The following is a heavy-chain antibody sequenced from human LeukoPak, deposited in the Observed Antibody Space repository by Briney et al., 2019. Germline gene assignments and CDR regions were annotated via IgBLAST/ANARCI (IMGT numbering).Heavy chain of an antibody. D-gene: IGHD6-19*01. CDR1: GFTFSSYW. CDR2: INSDGSST. Sequence: QSGGSLRLSCAASGFTFSSYWMHWVRQAPGKGLVWVSRINSDGSSTSYADSVKGRFTISRDNAKNTLYLQMNSLRAEDTAVYYCVRQSSGWYHFDYWGQGTLVTVSS. V-gene: IGHV3-74*01. J-gene: IGHJ4*02. CDR3: VRQSSGWYHFDY.